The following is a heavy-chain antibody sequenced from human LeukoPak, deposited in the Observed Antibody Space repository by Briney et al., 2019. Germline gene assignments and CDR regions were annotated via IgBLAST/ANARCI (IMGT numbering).Heavy chain of an antibody. CDR1: GFTFSNFG. V-gene: IGHV3-23*01. J-gene: IGHJ4*02. CDR2: ISGSGDTT. Sequence: GGSLRLFCAASGFTFSNFGMTWVRQAPGKGLEWVSTISGSGDTTYYPNSVKGRFTISRDNSKNTLSLQMNSLRAEDMAVYYCAKVGGGYLEYWGQGALVTVSS. D-gene: IGHD2-2*01. CDR3: AKVGGGYLEY.